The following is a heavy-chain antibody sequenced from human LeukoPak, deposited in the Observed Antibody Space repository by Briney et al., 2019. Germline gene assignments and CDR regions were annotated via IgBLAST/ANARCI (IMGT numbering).Heavy chain of an antibody. V-gene: IGHV3-23*01. CDR2: ISGSGGSA. J-gene: IGHJ4*02. CDR3: AKEVRPYYFDY. Sequence: PGGSLRLSCAASGFTFSTYAMSWVRQAPGKGLEWVSTISGSGGSANYADSVKGRFTISRDNSMNTLFLQMSSLRAEDTALYYCAKEVRPYYFDYWGQGTLVTVSS. CDR1: GFTFSTYA. D-gene: IGHD3-10*01.